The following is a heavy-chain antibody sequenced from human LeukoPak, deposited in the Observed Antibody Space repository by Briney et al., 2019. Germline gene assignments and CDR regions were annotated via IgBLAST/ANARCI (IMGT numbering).Heavy chain of an antibody. CDR1: GGSITGYY. D-gene: IGHD3-16*01. CDR2: IFTSGST. Sequence: KTSETLSLTCTVSGGSITGYYWSWIRQPAGKGVEWIGRIFTSGSTDYNPSLKSRVTMSVDTSKNQFSLKLSSVTAADTAVYYCARGFGREWGGEYWGQGTLVTVSS. CDR3: ARGFGREWGGEY. J-gene: IGHJ4*02. V-gene: IGHV4-4*07.